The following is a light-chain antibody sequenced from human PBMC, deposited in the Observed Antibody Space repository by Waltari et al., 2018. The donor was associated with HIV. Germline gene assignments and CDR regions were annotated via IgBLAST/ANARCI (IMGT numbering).Light chain of an antibody. CDR1: QTFSSY. CDR3: QQTYSPPQT. Sequence: DIQMTQSPSSLSASVGDRVTITCRASQTFSSYLNLYQQKPGKAPKLLIYATSNLQSGVPSRFSGSGSGTDFTLTISSLQPEDFAIYYCQQTYSPPQTFGGGTKVEIK. V-gene: IGKV1-39*01. J-gene: IGKJ4*01. CDR2: ATS.